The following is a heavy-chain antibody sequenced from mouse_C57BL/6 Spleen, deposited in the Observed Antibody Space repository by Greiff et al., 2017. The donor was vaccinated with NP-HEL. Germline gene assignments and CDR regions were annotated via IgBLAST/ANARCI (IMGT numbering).Heavy chain of an antibody. J-gene: IGHJ2*01. CDR2: INPNNGGT. Sequence: VQLQQSGPELVKPGASVKISCKASGYTFTDYYMNWVKQSHGKSLEWIGDINPNNGGTSYNQKFKGKATLTVDKSSSTAYMELRSLTSEDSAVYYCARGGDLYFDYWGQGTTLTVSS. D-gene: IGHD3-3*01. CDR1: GYTFTDYY. V-gene: IGHV1-26*01. CDR3: ARGGDLYFDY.